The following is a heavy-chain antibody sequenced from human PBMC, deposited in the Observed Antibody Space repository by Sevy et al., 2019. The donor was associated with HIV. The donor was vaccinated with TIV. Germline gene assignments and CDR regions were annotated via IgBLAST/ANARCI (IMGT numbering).Heavy chain of an antibody. D-gene: IGHD3-3*01. J-gene: IGHJ6*02. CDR3: ARDRQITIFGVVTGTGMDV. V-gene: IGHV1-18*01. CDR1: GYTFTTYG. CDR2: ISGYNGNT. Sequence: ASVKVSCKASGYTFTTYGISWVRQAPGQGLEWMGWISGYNGNTNYAQKFQGRVTMNTDTSTTTAYMELRSLRSDDTAVYYCARDRQITIFGVVTGTGMDVWGQGTTVTVSS.